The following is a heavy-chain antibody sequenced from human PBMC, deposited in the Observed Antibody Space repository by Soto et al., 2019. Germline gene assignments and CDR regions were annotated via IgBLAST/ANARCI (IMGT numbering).Heavy chain of an antibody. J-gene: IGHJ4*02. CDR1: GGTFSSYT. CDR2: IIPILGIA. CDR3: AREYSGYDSRQYYFDY. Sequence: QVQLVQSGAEVKKPGSSVKVSCKASGGTFSSYTISWVRQAPGQGLEWMGRIIPILGIANYAQKFQGRVTITADKSTSTAYMELSSLSSEDTAVYYCAREYSGYDSRQYYFDYWGQGTLVTVSS. D-gene: IGHD5-12*01. V-gene: IGHV1-69*08.